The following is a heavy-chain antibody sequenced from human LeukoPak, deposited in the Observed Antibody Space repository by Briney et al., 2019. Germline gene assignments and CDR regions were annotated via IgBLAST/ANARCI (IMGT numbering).Heavy chain of an antibody. CDR2: ISSSSSYT. CDR3: ARDLAKDYDILTGYDY. D-gene: IGHD3-9*01. J-gene: IGHJ4*02. CDR1: GFTFSDYY. V-gene: IGHV3-11*06. Sequence: GGSLRLSWAASGFTFSDYYMSWIRQAPGGGREGVSYISSSSSYTNYAASVKGRFTISRDNAKNSLYLQMNSLRAESTAVYYCARDLAKDYDILTGYDYWGQGTLVTVSS.